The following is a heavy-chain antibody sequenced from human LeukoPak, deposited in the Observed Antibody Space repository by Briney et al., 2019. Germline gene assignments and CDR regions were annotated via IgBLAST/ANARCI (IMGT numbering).Heavy chain of an antibody. V-gene: IGHV5-51*01. D-gene: IGHD2-2*02. CDR2: IYPGDSDT. CDR3: ASNSKLGYCSSTSCYRPLDYYYYMDV. J-gene: IGHJ6*03. Sequence: GASLQISGEGSGSICTSYWIGWGRQLPGKGLEWMGIIYPGDSDTRDSASFQGQVTISADKSISTAYLQWSSLKASDTAMYYCASNSKLGYCSSTSCYRPLDYYYYMDVWGKGTTVTVSS. CDR1: GSICTSYW.